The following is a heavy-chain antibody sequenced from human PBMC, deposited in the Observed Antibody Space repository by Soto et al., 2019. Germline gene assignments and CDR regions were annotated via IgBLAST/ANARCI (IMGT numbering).Heavy chain of an antibody. J-gene: IGHJ4*02. Sequence: LGGSLRLSCAASGFTFSSYAMHWVRQAPGKGLEWVAVISYDGSNKYYADSVKGRFTISRDNSKNTLYLQMNSLRAEDTAVYYCARDAHSSGLLPYCAYWGQGTLVTVSS. CDR3: ARDAHSSGLLPYCAY. V-gene: IGHV3-30-3*01. CDR2: ISYDGSNK. CDR1: GFTFSSYA. D-gene: IGHD6-19*01.